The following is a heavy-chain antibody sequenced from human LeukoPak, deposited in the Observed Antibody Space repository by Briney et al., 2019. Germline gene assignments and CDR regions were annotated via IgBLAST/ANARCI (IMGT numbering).Heavy chain of an antibody. CDR2: INHSGST. Sequence: SETLSPTCAVYGGSFSGYSWSWIRQPPGKGLEWTGEINHSGSTNYNPSLKSRVTISVDTSKNQFSLKLSSVTAADTAVYYCARKYYDYIWGSYRYTLWYFDYWGQGTLVTVSS. CDR3: ARKYYDYIWGSYRYTLWYFDY. V-gene: IGHV4-34*01. J-gene: IGHJ4*02. CDR1: GGSFSGYS. D-gene: IGHD3-16*02.